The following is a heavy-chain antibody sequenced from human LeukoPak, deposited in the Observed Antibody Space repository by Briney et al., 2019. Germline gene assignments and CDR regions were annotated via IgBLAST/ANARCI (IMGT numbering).Heavy chain of an antibody. CDR2: IRSKAYGGTT. J-gene: IGHJ4*02. Sequence: GGSLRLSCTASGFTFGDYAMSWVRQAPGKGLEWVGFIRSKAYGGTTEYAASVKGRFTISRDDSKSIAYLQMNSLKTEDTAVYYCTRGPSYDFWSGYPFSNWGQGTLVTVSS. D-gene: IGHD3-3*01. CDR1: GFTFGDYA. V-gene: IGHV3-49*04. CDR3: TRGPSYDFWSGYPFSN.